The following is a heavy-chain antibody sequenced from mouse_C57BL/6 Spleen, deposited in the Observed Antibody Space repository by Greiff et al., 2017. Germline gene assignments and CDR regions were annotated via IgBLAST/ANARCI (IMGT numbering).Heavy chain of an antibody. J-gene: IGHJ4*01. CDR1: GYTFTSYW. CDR2: IHPSDSDT. CDR3: ARTGDYLYAMDY. D-gene: IGHD2-4*01. V-gene: IGHV1-74*01. Sequence: VQLQQPGAELVKPGASVKVSCKASGYTFTSYWMHWVKQRPGQGLEWIGRIHPSDSDTNYNQKFKGKATFTADTSSNTAYMQLSSLTTEDSAIYYCARTGDYLYAMDYWGQGTSVTVSS.